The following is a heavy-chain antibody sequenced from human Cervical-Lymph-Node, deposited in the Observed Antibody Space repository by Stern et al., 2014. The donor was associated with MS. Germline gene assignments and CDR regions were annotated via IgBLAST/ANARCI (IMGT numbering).Heavy chain of an antibody. CDR3: ARLLVVVPTATWYYGMDV. V-gene: IGHV3-21*01. CDR1: GFTFSGYS. CDR2: ISSSSNHM. D-gene: IGHD2-2*01. Sequence: EVQLVESGGGLVKPGGSLRLSCAASGFTFSGYSMNWVRQAPGKGLEWVSSISSSSNHMYYADSVKGRFTVSRDNAKKSLYLQMNSLRAEDTAVYYCARLLVVVPTATWYYGMDVWGQGTTVTVSS. J-gene: IGHJ6*02.